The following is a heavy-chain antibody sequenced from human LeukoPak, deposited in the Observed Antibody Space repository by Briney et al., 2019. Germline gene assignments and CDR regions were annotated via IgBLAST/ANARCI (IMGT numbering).Heavy chain of an antibody. D-gene: IGHD6-19*01. V-gene: IGHV3-30*02. Sequence: GGSLRLSCAASGFTFSSYGMHWVRQAPGKGLEWVAFIRYDGSNKYYADSVKGRFTISRDNSKNTLYLQMNSLRAEDTAVYYCATDLAGVAGTRAFDIWGQGTRVTVPS. CDR1: GFTFSSYG. CDR3: ATDLAGVAGTRAFDI. J-gene: IGHJ3*02. CDR2: IRYDGSNK.